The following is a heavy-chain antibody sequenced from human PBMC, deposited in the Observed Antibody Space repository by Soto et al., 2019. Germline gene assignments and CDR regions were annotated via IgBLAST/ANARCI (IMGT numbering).Heavy chain of an antibody. D-gene: IGHD6-19*01. CDR3: AREGAPYTSGWYFDY. Sequence: QVQLVESGGGVVQPGWSLRLSCAASGFTFSTYAMHWVRQAPGKGLEWLAVISYDGSYQFYADSVTGRFTISRDNSRNTLFLQMNSLRPEDTAVYYCAREGAPYTSGWYFDYWGQGTLVTVSS. J-gene: IGHJ4*02. CDR2: ISYDGSYQ. V-gene: IGHV3-30-3*01. CDR1: GFTFSTYA.